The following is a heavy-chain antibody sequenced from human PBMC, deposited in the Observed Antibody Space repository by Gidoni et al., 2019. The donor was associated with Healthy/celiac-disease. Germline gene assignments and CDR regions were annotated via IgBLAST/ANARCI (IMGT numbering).Heavy chain of an antibody. CDR1: GFTFSSDA. V-gene: IGHV3-23*01. CDR3: AKDFYYDSSGYYTPFDY. CDR2: ISGSGGST. J-gene: IGHJ4*02. Sequence: EVQLLESGGGLVPPGGSLRLSCAASGFTFSSDAMSWVRQAPGKGLEWVSAISGSGGSTYYADSVKGRFTIARDNSKNTLYLQMNSLRAEDTAVYYCAKDFYYDSSGYYTPFDYWGQGTLVTVSS. D-gene: IGHD3-22*01.